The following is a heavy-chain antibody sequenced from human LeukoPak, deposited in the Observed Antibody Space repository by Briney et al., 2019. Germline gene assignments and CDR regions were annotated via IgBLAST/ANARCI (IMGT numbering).Heavy chain of an antibody. CDR1: GGSISSSSYY. D-gene: IGHD3-10*01. Sequence: PSETLSLTCTVSGGSISSSSYYWGWIRQPPGKGLEWIGSIYYSGSTYYNPSLKSRVSVSVDRSKSQVSLKLRSVNAADPAVYSCALLWFGESNWFDPWGQGTLVTVSS. CDR2: IYYSGST. CDR3: ALLWFGESNWFDP. J-gene: IGHJ5*02. V-gene: IGHV4-39*01.